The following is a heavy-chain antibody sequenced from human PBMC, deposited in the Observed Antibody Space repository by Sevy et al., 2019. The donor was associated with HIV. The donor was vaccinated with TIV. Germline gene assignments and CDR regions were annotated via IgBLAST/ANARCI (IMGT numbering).Heavy chain of an antibody. CDR1: GFTFSGYW. J-gene: IGHJ4*02. D-gene: IGHD2-15*01. CDR3: ARECAGGFDY. V-gene: IGHV3-7*01. Sequence: GGSLRLSCAASGFTFSGYWMSWVRQVPGKGLQWVANINQDGSKNEFVDSVKGRFTISRDNPKNSVYLQMNSLRAEDTAVYYCARECAGGFDYWGQGPLVTVSS. CDR2: INQDGSKN.